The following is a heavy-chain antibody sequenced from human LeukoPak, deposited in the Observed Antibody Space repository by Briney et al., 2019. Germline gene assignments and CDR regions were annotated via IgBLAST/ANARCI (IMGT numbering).Heavy chain of an antibody. J-gene: IGHJ4*02. Sequence: TGGSLRLSCAASGFTFSSYAMHWVRQAPGKGLEWVAVISYDGSNKYYADSVKGRFTISRDNSKNTLYLQMNSLRAEGTAVYYCARTVTTSYFDYWGQGTLVTVSS. CDR2: ISYDGSNK. CDR1: GFTFSSYA. D-gene: IGHD4-11*01. CDR3: ARTVTTSYFDY. V-gene: IGHV3-30*04.